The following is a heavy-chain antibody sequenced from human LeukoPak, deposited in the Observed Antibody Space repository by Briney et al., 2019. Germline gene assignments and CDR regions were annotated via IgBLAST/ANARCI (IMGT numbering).Heavy chain of an antibody. V-gene: IGHV4-39*01. D-gene: IGHD3-16*02. CDR1: GGSISSSSYY. J-gene: IGHJ4*02. Sequence: SETLSLTCTASGGSISSSSYYWGWIRQPPGKGLEWLGSIYYSGSTYYNPSLKSRVTISVDTSKNQFSLKLSSVTAADTAVYYCARHSESYDYVWGSYRLLFDYWGQGTLVTVSS. CDR3: ARHSESYDYVWGSYRLLFDY. CDR2: IYYSGST.